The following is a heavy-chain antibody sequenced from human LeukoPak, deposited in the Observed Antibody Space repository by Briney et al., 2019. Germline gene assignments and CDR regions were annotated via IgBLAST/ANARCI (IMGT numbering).Heavy chain of an antibody. CDR2: IYYSGST. D-gene: IGHD6-13*01. Sequence: SETLSLTCTVSVGSISSYYWSLIRQPPGKGLEWIGYIYYSGSTNYNPSLESRVTISVDTSKNQFSLKLSSVTAADTAVYYCARSSSWSSQNWFDPWGQGTLVTVSS. CDR1: VGSISSYY. J-gene: IGHJ5*02. V-gene: IGHV4-59*01. CDR3: ARSSSWSSQNWFDP.